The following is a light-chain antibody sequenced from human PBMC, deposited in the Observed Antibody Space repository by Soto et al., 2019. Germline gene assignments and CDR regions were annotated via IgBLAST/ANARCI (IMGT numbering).Light chain of an antibody. CDR1: QSVSSN. J-gene: IGKJ1*01. V-gene: IGKV3-15*01. Sequence: EIVMTQSPATLSVSPGERATLSCRASQSVSSNLAWYQQKPGQAPRRLIYGASTRATGIPARFSGSGSGTESTLTISSLQSEDFAVYYCQQYNNWPETFGQGTKVEIK. CDR3: QQYNNWPET. CDR2: GAS.